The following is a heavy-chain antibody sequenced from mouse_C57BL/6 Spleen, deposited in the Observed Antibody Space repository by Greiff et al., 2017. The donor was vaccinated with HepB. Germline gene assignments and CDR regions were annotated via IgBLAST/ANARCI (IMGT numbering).Heavy chain of an antibody. CDR1: GYAFSSSW. D-gene: IGHD2-4*01. Sequence: QVQLQQSGPELVKPGASVKISCKASGYAFSSSWLNWVKQRPGKGLEWIGRIYPGDGDTNYNGKFKGKATLTADKSSSTAYMQLSSLTSEDSAVYFCARSGDYTEAMDYWGQGTSVTVSS. CDR2: IYPGDGDT. CDR3: ARSGDYTEAMDY. J-gene: IGHJ4*01. V-gene: IGHV1-82*01.